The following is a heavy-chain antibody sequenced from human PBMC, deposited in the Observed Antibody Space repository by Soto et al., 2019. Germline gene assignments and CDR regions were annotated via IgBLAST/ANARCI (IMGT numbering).Heavy chain of an antibody. Sequence: SETLSLTCAVSGYSISSSNWWGCIRPPPGKGQEWIEYIYYSESTYYKPSLKSRVTMSVDTSKNQFSQKLSSVTAVDTAGYYCARIYPDYGGNVDYWGQGTLVTVSS. V-gene: IGHV4-28*01. D-gene: IGHD4-17*01. J-gene: IGHJ4*02. CDR3: ARIYPDYGGNVDY. CDR2: IYYSEST. CDR1: GYSISSSNW.